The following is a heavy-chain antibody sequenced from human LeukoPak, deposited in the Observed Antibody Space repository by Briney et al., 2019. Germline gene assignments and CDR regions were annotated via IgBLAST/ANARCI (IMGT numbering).Heavy chain of an antibody. CDR1: GGTXSSYA. J-gene: IGHJ4*02. Sequence: GASVKVSCKASGGTXSSYAISGVRQAPGQGLEWMGGISTYNGNTNYARKLQGRVTMTTDTSTSTAYMELRSLRSDDTAMYYCARDRMDTGTYFDYWGQGTLVTVSS. D-gene: IGHD5-18*01. CDR2: ISTYNGNT. V-gene: IGHV1-18*01. CDR3: ARDRMDTGTYFDY.